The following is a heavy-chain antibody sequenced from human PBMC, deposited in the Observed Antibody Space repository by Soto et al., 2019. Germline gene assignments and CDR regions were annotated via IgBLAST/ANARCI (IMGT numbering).Heavy chain of an antibody. CDR1: GGTFSSYT. V-gene: IGHV1-69*02. CDR2: IIPILGIA. Sequence: ASVKVSCKASGGTFSSYTISWVRQAPGQGLEWMGRIIPILGIANYAQKFQGRVTITADKSTSTAYMELSSLRSEDTAVYYCARGAGCSGGSCYSEVGGNYYYYYYMDVWGKGTTVTVSS. J-gene: IGHJ6*03. D-gene: IGHD2-15*01. CDR3: ARGAGCSGGSCYSEVGGNYYYYYYMDV.